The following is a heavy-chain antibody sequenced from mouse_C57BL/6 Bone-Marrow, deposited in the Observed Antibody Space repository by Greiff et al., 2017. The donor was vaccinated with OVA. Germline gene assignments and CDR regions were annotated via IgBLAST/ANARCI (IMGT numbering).Heavy chain of an antibody. D-gene: IGHD1-1*01. CDR2: ISSGSSTI. CDR3: ARQYYYGSSLDY. Sequence: EVMLVESGGGLVKPGGSLKLSCAASGFTFSDYGMHWVRQAPEKGLEWVAYISSGSSTIYYADTVKGRFTISRDKAKNTLFLQMTSLRSEDTAMYYCARQYYYGSSLDYWGQGTTLTVSS. CDR1: GFTFSDYG. J-gene: IGHJ2*01. V-gene: IGHV5-17*01.